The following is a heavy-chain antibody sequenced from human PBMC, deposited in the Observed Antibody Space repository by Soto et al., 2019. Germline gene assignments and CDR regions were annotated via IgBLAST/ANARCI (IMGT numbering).Heavy chain of an antibody. CDR2: ISGSGGST. Sequence: GGSLRLSCAASGFTFSSYAMSWVRRAPGKGLEWVSAISGSGGSTYYADSVKGRFTISRDNSKNTLYLQMNSLRAEDTAVYYCANMANYYDILTGYYPYYYGMDVWGQGTTVTVSS. V-gene: IGHV3-23*01. D-gene: IGHD3-9*01. CDR1: GFTFSSYA. J-gene: IGHJ6*02. CDR3: ANMANYYDILTGYYPYYYGMDV.